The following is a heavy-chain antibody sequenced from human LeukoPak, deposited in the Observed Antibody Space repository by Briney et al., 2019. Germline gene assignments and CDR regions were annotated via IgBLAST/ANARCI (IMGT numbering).Heavy chain of an antibody. CDR1: GGTFSSYA. D-gene: IGHD3-22*01. CDR2: IIPIFGTA. V-gene: IGHV1-69*01. J-gene: IGHJ4*02. Sequence: KVSCKASGGTFSSYAISWVRQAPGQGGEWMGGIIPIFGTANYAQKFQGRVTITADESTSTAYMVLSSLRSEDTAVYYCARSDSSGYVFDYWGQGTLVTVSS. CDR3: ARSDSSGYVFDY.